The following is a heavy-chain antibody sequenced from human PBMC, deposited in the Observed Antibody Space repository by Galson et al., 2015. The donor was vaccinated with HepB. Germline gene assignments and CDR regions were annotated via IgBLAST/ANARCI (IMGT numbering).Heavy chain of an antibody. CDR1: GFTLSSYA. V-gene: IGHV3-23*01. Sequence: SLRLSCAASGFTLSSYAMSWVRQAPGKGLEWVSAISGSGGSTYYADSVKGRFTISRDNSKNTLYLQMNSLRAEDTAVYYCAKPRAYLYSSRVTFDYWGQGTLVTVSS. CDR2: ISGSGGST. J-gene: IGHJ4*02. CDR3: AKPRAYLYSSRVTFDY. D-gene: IGHD6-13*01.